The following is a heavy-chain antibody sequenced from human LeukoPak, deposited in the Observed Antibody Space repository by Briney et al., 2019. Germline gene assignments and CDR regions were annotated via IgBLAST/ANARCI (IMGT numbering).Heavy chain of an antibody. J-gene: IGHJ5*02. CDR3: ARIEGSMVRGFDP. V-gene: IGHV4-61*02. Sequence: SETLSLTCTVSGYSISSGYYWGWIRQPAGKGLEWIGRIYTSGSTNYNPSLKSRVTISVDTSKNQFSLKLSSVTAADTAVYYCARIEGSMVRGFDPWGQGTLVTVSS. D-gene: IGHD3-10*01. CDR2: IYTSGST. CDR1: GYSISSGYY.